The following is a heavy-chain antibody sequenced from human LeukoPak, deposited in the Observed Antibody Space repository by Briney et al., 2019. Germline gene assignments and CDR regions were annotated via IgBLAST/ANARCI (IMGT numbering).Heavy chain of an antibody. V-gene: IGHV3-11*06. D-gene: IGHD3-3*02. J-gene: IGHJ4*02. CDR3: ATHFWSGYSPFDY. Sequence: LSLTCAVYGGSFSGYYWSWIRQAPGKGLEWVSYISSSSSYTNYADSVKGRFTISRDNAKNSLYLQMNSLRAEDTAVYYCATHFWSGYSPFDYWGQGTLVTVSS. CDR1: GGSFSGYY. CDR2: ISSSSSYT.